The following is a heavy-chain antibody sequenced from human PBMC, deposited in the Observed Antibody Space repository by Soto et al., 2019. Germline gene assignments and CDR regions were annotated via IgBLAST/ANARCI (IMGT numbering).Heavy chain of an antibody. CDR3: ARDMFPISHILPDNWFYP. CDR1: GFTFSSYS. Sequence: GGSLRLSCAASGFTFSSYSMNWVRQAPGKGLEWVSSISSSSSYIYYADSVKGRFTISRDNAKNSLYLQMNSLRAEDTAVYYFARDMFPISHILPDNWFYPWGQGTLVTVSS. D-gene: IGHD3-9*01. V-gene: IGHV3-21*01. J-gene: IGHJ5*02. CDR2: ISSSSSYI.